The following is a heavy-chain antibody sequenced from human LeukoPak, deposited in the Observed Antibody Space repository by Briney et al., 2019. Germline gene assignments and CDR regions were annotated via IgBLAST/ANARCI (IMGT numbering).Heavy chain of an antibody. D-gene: IGHD2-2*01. J-gene: IGHJ3*02. Sequence: SGGSLRLSCAASGFTFDDYGMSWVRQAPGKGLEWVSGINWNGGSTGYADSVKGRFTISRDNAKNSLYLQMNSLRAEDTALYYCARDGEYSSSTSCPFPWAFDIWGQGTMVTVSS. CDR3: ARDGEYSSSTSCPFPWAFDI. CDR2: INWNGGST. CDR1: GFTFDDYG. V-gene: IGHV3-20*04.